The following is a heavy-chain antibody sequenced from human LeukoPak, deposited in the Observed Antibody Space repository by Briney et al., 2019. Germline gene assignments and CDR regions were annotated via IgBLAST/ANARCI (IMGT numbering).Heavy chain of an antibody. D-gene: IGHD2-15*01. CDR3: ARETSPNHCSGGSCYYPLDAFDI. V-gene: IGHV4-31*03. Sequence: SQTLSLTCTVSGGSISSGGYSWSWIRQHPGKGLEWIGYIYYSGSTYYNPSLKSRVTISVDTSKNQFSLKLSSVTAADTAVYYCARETSPNHCSGGSCYYPLDAFDIWGQGTMVTVSS. CDR2: IYYSGST. CDR1: GGSISSGGYS. J-gene: IGHJ3*02.